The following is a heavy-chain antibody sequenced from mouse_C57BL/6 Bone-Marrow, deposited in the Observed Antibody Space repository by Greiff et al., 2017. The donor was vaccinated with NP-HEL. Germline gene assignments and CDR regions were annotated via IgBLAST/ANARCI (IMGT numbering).Heavy chain of an antibody. J-gene: IGHJ3*01. CDR3: TESSYYYGSRGFAY. D-gene: IGHD1-1*01. CDR2: IDPANGNT. Sequence: DVQLQESVAELVRPGASVKLSCTASGFNIKNTYMHWVKQRPEQGLEWIGRIDPANGNTKYAPKFQGKATITADTSSNTAYLQLSSLTSEDTAVYYCTESSYYYGSRGFAYWGQGTLVTVSA. CDR1: GFNIKNTY. V-gene: IGHV14-3*01.